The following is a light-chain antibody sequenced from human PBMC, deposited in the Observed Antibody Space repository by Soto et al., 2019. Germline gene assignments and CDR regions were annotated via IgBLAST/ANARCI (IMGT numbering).Light chain of an antibody. CDR3: KQYNSSPYT. V-gene: IGKV1-5*01. J-gene: IGKJ2*01. CDR1: QSISSW. Sequence: DIQMTQSPSTLSASVGDRVSITCRASQSISSWLAWYQKKPGKAPKLLIYDASILESGVPSRFSGSESETEFTHTISILQPDDFAPYYYKQYNSSPYTFGQGTKLEIK. CDR2: DAS.